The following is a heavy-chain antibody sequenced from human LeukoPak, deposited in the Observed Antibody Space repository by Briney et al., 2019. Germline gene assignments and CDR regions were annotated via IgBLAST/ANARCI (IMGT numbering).Heavy chain of an antibody. Sequence: GGSLRLSCAASGLTFSSHWMHWVRQAPGKGLEWVSGISWHSGSIGYADSVKGRFTISRDNAKNSLYLQMNSLRAEDTALYYCAKEGDDSSGYPDYWGQGTLVTVSS. CDR3: AKEGDDSSGYPDY. CDR1: GLTFSSHW. J-gene: IGHJ4*02. CDR2: ISWHSGSI. V-gene: IGHV3-9*01. D-gene: IGHD3-22*01.